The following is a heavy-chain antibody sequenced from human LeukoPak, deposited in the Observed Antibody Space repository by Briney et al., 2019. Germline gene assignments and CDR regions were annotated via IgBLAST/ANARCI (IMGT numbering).Heavy chain of an antibody. V-gene: IGHV4-34*01. J-gene: IGHJ4*02. D-gene: IGHD5-24*01. CDR3: SRGTDAYKCGNS. CDR1: GGSFSGYY. Sequence: NPSETLSLTCAVYGGSFSGYYWTWIRQPPGKGLEWIGEIHYSGRINYNPSLKSRVTISADTSNNHFSLKMNSVTAADAAVYYCSRGTDAYKCGNSWGQRTLVTVS. CDR2: IHYSGRI.